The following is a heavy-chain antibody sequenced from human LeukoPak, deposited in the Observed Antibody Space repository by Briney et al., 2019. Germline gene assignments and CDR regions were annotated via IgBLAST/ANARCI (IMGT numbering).Heavy chain of an antibody. CDR3: ARNTQGASGYPDY. CDR1: GFTFSSYS. Sequence: GGSLRLSCAASGFTFSSYSMNWVRQAPGKGLDWVSSISSSSSYIYYADSVKGRFTISRDNAKNSLYLQMNSLRAEDTAVYYCARNTQGASGYPDYWGQGTLVTVSS. J-gene: IGHJ4*02. CDR2: ISSSSSYI. D-gene: IGHD3-22*01. V-gene: IGHV3-21*01.